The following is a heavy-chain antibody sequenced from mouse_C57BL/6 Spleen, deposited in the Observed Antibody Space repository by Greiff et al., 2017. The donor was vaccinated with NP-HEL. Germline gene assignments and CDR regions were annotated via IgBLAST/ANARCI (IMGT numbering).Heavy chain of an antibody. D-gene: IGHD1-1*01. CDR2: IDPSDSYT. Sequence: QVQLQQPGAELVMPGASVKLSCKASGYTFTSYWMHWVKQRPGQGLEWIGEIDPSDSYTNYNQKFKGKSTLTVDKSSSTAYMQLSSLTSEDSAVYYCARDYDSGYDYWGQGTTLTVSS. V-gene: IGHV1-69*01. CDR1: GYTFTSYW. J-gene: IGHJ2*01. CDR3: ARDYDSGYDY.